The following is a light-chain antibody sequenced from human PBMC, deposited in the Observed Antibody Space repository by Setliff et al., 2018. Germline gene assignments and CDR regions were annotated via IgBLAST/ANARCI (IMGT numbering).Light chain of an antibody. J-gene: IGLJ1*01. CDR3: QAWDSNTDV. V-gene: IGLV3-1*01. CDR1: KLENKF. CDR2: EDT. Sequence: SYELTQPPSVSVSPGQTASITCSGDKLENKFVCWYQHKPGQTPVLIVYEDTKRPSGIPGRFSGSNSGNTATLTISGTQAMDEADYFCQAWDSNTDVFGTGTKVTV.